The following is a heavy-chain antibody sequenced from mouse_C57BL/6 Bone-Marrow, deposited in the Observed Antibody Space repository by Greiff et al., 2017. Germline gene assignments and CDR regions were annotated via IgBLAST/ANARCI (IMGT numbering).Heavy chain of an antibody. J-gene: IGHJ2*01. V-gene: IGHV1-76*01. CDR2: IYPGSGNT. CDR3: ANDDYDEGVDY. D-gene: IGHD2-4*01. Sequence: QVQLQQSGAELVRPGASVKLSCKASGYTFTDYYINWVKQRPGQGLEWIARIYPGSGNTYYNEKFKGKATLTAEKSSSTAYMQLSSLTSEDSAVYFCANDDYDEGVDYWGQGTTLTVSS. CDR1: GYTFTDYY.